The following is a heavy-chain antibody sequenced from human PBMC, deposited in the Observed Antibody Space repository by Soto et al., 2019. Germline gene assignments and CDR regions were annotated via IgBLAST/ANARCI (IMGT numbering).Heavy chain of an antibody. CDR2: MSQSGST. CDR1: GVSLTTDDYY. Sequence: QVRLQESGPGLVKPSQTLSLTCTVSGVSLTTDDYYWSWIRQHPGKGLEWIGYMSQSGSTFYNPSLKSRITMSVDTSHNQCSLKLTSVTAADTAVYYCARENLLYCGRGCYSSPFDSWGQGTLVMVSS. CDR3: ARENLLYCGRGCYSSPFDS. J-gene: IGHJ4*02. D-gene: IGHD2-21*02. V-gene: IGHV4-31*03.